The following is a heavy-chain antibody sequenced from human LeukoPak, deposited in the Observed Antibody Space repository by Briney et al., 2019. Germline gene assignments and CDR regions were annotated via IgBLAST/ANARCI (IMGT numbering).Heavy chain of an antibody. V-gene: IGHV4-34*01. Sequence: SETLSLTCGLYGGSFSDYYWSWIRQPPGKGLEWIGEISHSGSTKYNPSLKSRVIISVDTSKNQFSLKVRSVTAADTAVYYCAASSTWGSGWFDPWGQGTPVTVSS. D-gene: IGHD2-2*01. J-gene: IGHJ5*02. CDR1: GGSFSDYY. CDR3: AASSTWGSGWFDP. CDR2: ISHSGST.